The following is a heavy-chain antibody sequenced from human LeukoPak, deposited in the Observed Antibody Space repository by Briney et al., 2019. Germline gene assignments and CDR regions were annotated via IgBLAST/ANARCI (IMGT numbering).Heavy chain of an antibody. V-gene: IGHV3-74*01. CDR3: ALCSLRYSSGWYVFDY. Sequence: QPGGSLLLSCAASGFTFSSYWMHWVRQAPGKGLGWVSRINSDGSSTTYADSVKGRFTISRDNTKNTLYLQMNSLRAEDTAVYYCALCSLRYSSGWYVFDYWGQGTLVTVSS. J-gene: IGHJ4*02. D-gene: IGHD6-19*01. CDR2: INSDGSST. CDR1: GFTFSSYW.